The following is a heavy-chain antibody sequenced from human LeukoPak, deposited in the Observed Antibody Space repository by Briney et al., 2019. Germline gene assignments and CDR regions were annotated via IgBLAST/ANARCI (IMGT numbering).Heavy chain of an antibody. Sequence: SETLSLTCSVSGDSISGYYWNWIRQSPEKGLEWIAYIRSSGSINYNPSLRSRATISLDTPKNQFSLRLTSVTAADTAVYYCARMATIRGDGYHFDFWGQGTLVTVSS. CDR2: IRSSGSI. V-gene: IGHV4-59*01. CDR1: GDSISGYY. J-gene: IGHJ4*02. D-gene: IGHD5-24*01. CDR3: ARMATIRGDGYHFDF.